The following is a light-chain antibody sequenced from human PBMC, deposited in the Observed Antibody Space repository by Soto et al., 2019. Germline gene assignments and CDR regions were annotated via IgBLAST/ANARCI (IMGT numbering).Light chain of an antibody. CDR3: SSYSSVTTLWV. Sequence: QSALTQPTSVSGSPGQSISISCTGTTSDIGDSNFVSWYQQHPGKAPKLILYGVSNRPSGVSNRFSGSKSGNTASLTVSGLQAEDEADYYCSSYSSVTTLWVFGGGTKVTVL. CDR1: TSDIGDSNF. CDR2: GVS. J-gene: IGLJ3*02. V-gene: IGLV2-14*01.